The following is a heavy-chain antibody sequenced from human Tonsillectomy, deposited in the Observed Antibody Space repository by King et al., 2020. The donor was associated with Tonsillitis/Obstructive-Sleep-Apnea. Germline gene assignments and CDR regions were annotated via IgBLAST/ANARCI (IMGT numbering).Heavy chain of an antibody. V-gene: IGHV3-74*01. CDR3: ARGTGTTTGGIFDS. CDR1: AFTFSSYW. J-gene: IGHJ4*02. CDR2: INSDGSYR. D-gene: IGHD1-1*01. Sequence: VQLVESGGGLVQPGGSLRLSCAAAAFTFSSYWMHWVRQAPGKGLVWVSRINSDGSYRSHADSIKGRFTISRDNAKNTLYLQMNSLRAEDTAVYYCARGTGTTTGGIFDSWGQGTLVTVSS.